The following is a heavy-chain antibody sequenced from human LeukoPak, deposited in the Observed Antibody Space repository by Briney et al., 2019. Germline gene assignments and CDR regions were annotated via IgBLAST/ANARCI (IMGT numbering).Heavy chain of an antibody. Sequence: PGGSLRLSCAASGLTFSSYAMSWVRQAPGKGLEWVSAISGSGGSTYYADSVKGRFTISRDNSKSTLYLEMNSLRVEDTAVYYCTKVRSGSSNWALRVFDYWGQGALVTVSS. D-gene: IGHD4-11*01. CDR2: ISGSGGST. J-gene: IGHJ4*02. CDR3: TKVRSGSSNWALRVFDY. CDR1: GLTFSSYA. V-gene: IGHV3-23*01.